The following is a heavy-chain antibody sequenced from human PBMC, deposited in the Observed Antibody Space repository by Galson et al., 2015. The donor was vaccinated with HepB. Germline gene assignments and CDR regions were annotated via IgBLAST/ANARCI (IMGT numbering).Heavy chain of an antibody. Sequence: QSGAEVKKPGESLKISCKGSGYSFTSYWIGWVRQMPGKGLEWMGIIYPGDSDTRYSPSFQGQVTISADKSISTAYLQWSSLKASDTAMYYCARGSYDILTGYYIGFDYWGQGTLVTVSS. J-gene: IGHJ4*02. CDR3: ARGSYDILTGYYIGFDY. D-gene: IGHD3-9*01. CDR1: GYSFTSYW. V-gene: IGHV5-51*01. CDR2: IYPGDSDT.